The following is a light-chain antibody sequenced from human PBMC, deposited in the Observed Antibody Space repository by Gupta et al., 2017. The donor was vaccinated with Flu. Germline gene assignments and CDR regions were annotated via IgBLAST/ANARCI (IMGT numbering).Light chain of an antibody. Sequence: ERAPLPCRASQRFSGNSLAWYQQKPGQAPSVLIYCISNRATGIPDRFSGRASGTDFTLTISRLEPEDSAVYYCQQYGSSLKTFGGGTKVEIK. V-gene: IGKV3-20*01. CDR2: CIS. CDR1: QRFSGNS. J-gene: IGKJ4*01. CDR3: QQYGSSLKT.